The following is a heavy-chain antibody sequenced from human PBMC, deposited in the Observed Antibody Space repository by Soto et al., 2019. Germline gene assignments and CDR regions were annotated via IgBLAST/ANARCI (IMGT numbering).Heavy chain of an antibody. CDR3: ARGRTPPGGAAWYYFDS. Sequence: TSETLSLTCTVSVASITGSSYWSWIRQPAGKGLEWIGRFSLSGTTNYNPSLRSRVTMSADVSKNQFSLRLTSVTAADTALYYCARGRTPPGGAAWYYFDSWGQGTLVTVSS. V-gene: IGHV4-4*07. J-gene: IGHJ4*02. CDR1: VASITGSSY. CDR2: FSLSGTT. D-gene: IGHD2-8*02.